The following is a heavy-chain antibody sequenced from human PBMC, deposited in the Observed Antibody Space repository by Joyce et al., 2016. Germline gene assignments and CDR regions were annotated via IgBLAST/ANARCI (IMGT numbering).Heavy chain of an antibody. D-gene: IGHD6-19*01. J-gene: IGHJ4*02. CDR1: GDSVSSDRAA. CDR2: TYYRSKCYT. CDR3: ARHPPRVAVTGYYFDY. V-gene: IGHV6-1*01. Sequence: QVQLQQSGPRLVKPSQTLSLTCAISGDSVSSDRAAWYWIRQSPSRGLEWLGRTYYRSKCYTDYAVSVKSRITINPDTSKNQFSLQLNSVTPEDTAVYYCARHPPRVAVTGYYFDYWGQGTLVTVSS.